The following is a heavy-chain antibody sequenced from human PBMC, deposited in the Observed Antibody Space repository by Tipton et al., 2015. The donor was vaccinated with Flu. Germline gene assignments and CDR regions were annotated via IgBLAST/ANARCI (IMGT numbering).Heavy chain of an antibody. V-gene: IGHV3-53*04. D-gene: IGHD6-13*01. CDR1: GFTVSSNY. CDR3: AAVRAAAAGFGAFDI. Sequence: SLRLSCAASGFTVSSNYMSWVRQAPGKGLEWVSVIYSGGSTYYADSVKGRFTISRHNSKNTLYLQMNSLRAEDTAVYYWAAVRAAAAGFGAFDIWGQGTMVTVSS. CDR2: IYSGGST. J-gene: IGHJ3*02.